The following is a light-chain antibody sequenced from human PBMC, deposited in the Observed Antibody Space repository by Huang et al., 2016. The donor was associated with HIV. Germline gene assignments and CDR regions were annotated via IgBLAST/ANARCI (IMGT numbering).Light chain of an antibody. CDR2: DAS. CDR3: QQRNNWPPWT. J-gene: IGKJ1*01. CDR1: QSIGSY. V-gene: IGKV3-11*01. Sequence: DIVLTQSPATRSLSPGEGATLSCRASQSIGSYLAWYQQRPGQAPRLLICDASIRATGIPARLSGRGSGTDFTLTISSLEPEDFAVYYCQQRNNWPPWTFGQGTKVELK.